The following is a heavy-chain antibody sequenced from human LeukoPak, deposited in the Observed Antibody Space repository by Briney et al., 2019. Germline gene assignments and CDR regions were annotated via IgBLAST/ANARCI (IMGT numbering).Heavy chain of an antibody. Sequence: SETLSLTCTVSGGSISSYYWSWIRQPPGKGLEWIGYIYYSGSTNYNPSLKSRVTISVDTSKNQFSLKLSSVTAADTAVYYCARASHLYDILTGYVFDYWGQGTRVTVSS. CDR2: IYYSGST. CDR1: GGSISSYY. D-gene: IGHD3-9*01. V-gene: IGHV4-59*01. J-gene: IGHJ4*02. CDR3: ARASHLYDILTGYVFDY.